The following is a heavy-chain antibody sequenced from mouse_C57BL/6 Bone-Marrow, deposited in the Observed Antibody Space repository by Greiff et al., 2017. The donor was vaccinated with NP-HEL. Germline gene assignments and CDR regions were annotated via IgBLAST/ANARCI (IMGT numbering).Heavy chain of an antibody. J-gene: IGHJ2*01. D-gene: IGHD2-12*01. CDR2: INPGSGGT. CDR1: GYAFTNYL. CDR3: ARGRRNYYSDY. Sequence: VNLVESGAELVRPGTSVKVSCKASGYAFTNYLIEWVKQRPGQGLEWIGVINPGSGGTNYNEKFKGKATLTADKSSSTAYMQLSSLTSEDSAVYFCARGRRNYYSDYWGQGTTLTVSS. V-gene: IGHV1-54*01.